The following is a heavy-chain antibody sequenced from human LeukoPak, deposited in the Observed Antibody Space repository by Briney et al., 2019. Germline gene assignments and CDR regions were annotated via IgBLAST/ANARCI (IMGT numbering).Heavy chain of an antibody. CDR3: ARDGNSGKAFDI. J-gene: IGHJ3*02. V-gene: IGHV4-59*01. D-gene: IGHD5-18*01. CDR2: IYYSGST. CDR1: GGSISSYY. Sequence: SETLSLTCTVSGGSISSYYWSWIRQPPGEGLEWIGYIYYSGSTNYNPSLKSRVTISVDTSKNQFSLKLSSVTAADTAVYYCARDGNSGKAFDIWGQGTMVTVSS.